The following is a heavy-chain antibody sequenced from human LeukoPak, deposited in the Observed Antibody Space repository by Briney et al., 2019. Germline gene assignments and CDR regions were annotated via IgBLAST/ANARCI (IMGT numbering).Heavy chain of an antibody. V-gene: IGHV1-2*02. Sequence: ASVKVSSKASGYIFTGYCMHWVRQALGQGVEWMGWINPNSGGTVYAQKFQGRVTMTRDMSISTAYMELNRLKSDDTAMYYCARGRGGCGGSNWFDPWGQETLVTVSS. J-gene: IGHJ5*02. D-gene: IGHD6-19*01. CDR2: INPNSGGT. CDR3: ARGRGGCGGSNWFDP. CDR1: GYIFTGYC.